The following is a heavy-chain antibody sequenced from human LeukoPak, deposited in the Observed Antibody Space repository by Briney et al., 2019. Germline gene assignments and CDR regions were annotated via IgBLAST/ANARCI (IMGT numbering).Heavy chain of an antibody. CDR2: MSKDGSNK. CDR1: GFTFSSYG. V-gene: IGHV3-30*18. CDR3: AKRAAGDDYYYYYMDV. J-gene: IGHJ6*03. D-gene: IGHD6-13*01. Sequence: QPGRSLRLSCAASGFTFSSYGMHRVRQPPGKGLEWVAVMSKDGSNKYYADSVKGRVTISRDNSKNTLYLQMNSLRAEDTAVYYCAKRAAGDDYYYYYMDVWGKGTTVTVSS.